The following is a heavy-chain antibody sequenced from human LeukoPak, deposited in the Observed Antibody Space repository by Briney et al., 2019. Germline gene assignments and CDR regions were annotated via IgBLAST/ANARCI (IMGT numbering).Heavy chain of an antibody. J-gene: IGHJ6*03. CDR1: AFTFSSYS. Sequence: PGGSLRLSCVASAFTFSSYSMNWVRQAPGKGLEWVSSISSSGSYIYYADSVKGRFTISRDNAKNSLYMKMNSLRAEDTAVYYCAREIMVRGGSAPMDVWGKGTTVTVSS. V-gene: IGHV3-21*01. D-gene: IGHD3-10*01. CDR2: ISSSGSYI. CDR3: AREIMVRGGSAPMDV.